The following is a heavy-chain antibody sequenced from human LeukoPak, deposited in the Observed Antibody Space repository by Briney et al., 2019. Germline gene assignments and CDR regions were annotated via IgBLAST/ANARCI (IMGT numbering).Heavy chain of an antibody. J-gene: IGHJ6*02. D-gene: IGHD3-10*01. Sequence: SGGYLRFYVAVSGFTFRTYDMSWVRQATGKGLEWGLAISGSGDITYYADSVKGRLTISRDNAKNTLYLQMNSLTAEDTAFYYCAKAPYSDYGSGSPPFMEVWGQGTTVTVSS. CDR1: GFTFRTYD. CDR2: ISGSGDIT. CDR3: AKAPYSDYGSGSPPFMEV. V-gene: IGHV3-23*01.